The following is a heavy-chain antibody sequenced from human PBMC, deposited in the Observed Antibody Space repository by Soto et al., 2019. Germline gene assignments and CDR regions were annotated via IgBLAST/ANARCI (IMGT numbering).Heavy chain of an antibody. CDR3: VKDPGQQWLPNYFDS. J-gene: IGHJ4*02. Sequence: SGGSLRLSCAASGFTFSSFGMHWVRQAPGKGLEWVSIISYDGSKNHHADFVRGRFTISRDNSKNTLYLQMNSLGPEDTAVYYCVKDPGQQWLPNYFDSWGQGTLVTVSS. V-gene: IGHV3-30*18. D-gene: IGHD6-19*01. CDR1: GFTFSSFG. CDR2: ISYDGSKN.